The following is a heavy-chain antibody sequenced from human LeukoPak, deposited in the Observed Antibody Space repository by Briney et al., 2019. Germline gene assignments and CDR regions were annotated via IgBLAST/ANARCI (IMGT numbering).Heavy chain of an antibody. J-gene: IGHJ6*03. Sequence: PSETLPLTCAVYGGSFSGYYWSWIRQPPGKGLEWIGEINHSGSTNYNPSLKSRVTISVDTSKNQFSLKLSSVTAADTAVYYCARGKYDSSGYYTLHYYYYMDVWGKGTTVTVSS. V-gene: IGHV4-34*01. CDR3: ARGKYDSSGYYTLHYYYYMDV. D-gene: IGHD3-22*01. CDR2: INHSGST. CDR1: GGSFSGYY.